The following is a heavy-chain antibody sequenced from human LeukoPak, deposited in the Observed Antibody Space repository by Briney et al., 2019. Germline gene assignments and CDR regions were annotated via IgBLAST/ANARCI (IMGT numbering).Heavy chain of an antibody. V-gene: IGHV3-21*01. J-gene: IGHJ3*02. CDR2: ISSSSSYI. Sequence: GGSLRLSYAASGFTFSSYSMNWVRQAPGKGLEWVSSISSSSSYIYYADSVKGRFTISRDNAKNSLYLQMNSLRAEDTAVYYCAREGSSGYYTNAFDIWGQGTMVTVSS. CDR1: GFTFSSYS. D-gene: IGHD3-22*01. CDR3: AREGSSGYYTNAFDI.